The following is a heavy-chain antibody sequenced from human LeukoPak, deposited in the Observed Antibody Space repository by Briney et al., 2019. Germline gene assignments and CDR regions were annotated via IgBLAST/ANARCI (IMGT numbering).Heavy chain of an antibody. J-gene: IGHJ4*02. CDR1: GGSISSYY. V-gene: IGHV4-59*08. CDR3: ARPRDSSGWYGFFDY. Sequence: SETLPLTCTVSGGSISSYYWSWIRQPPGKGLEWIGYIYYSGSTNYNPSLKSRVTISVDTSKNQFSLKLSSVTAADTAVYYCARPRDSSGWYGFFDYWGQGTLVTVSS. CDR2: IYYSGST. D-gene: IGHD6-19*01.